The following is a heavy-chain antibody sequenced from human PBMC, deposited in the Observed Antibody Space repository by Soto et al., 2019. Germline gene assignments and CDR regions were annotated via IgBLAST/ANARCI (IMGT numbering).Heavy chain of an antibody. CDR2: INAGNVNT. CDR3: ARPRVVEAAKPDAFDI. D-gene: IGHD2-15*01. Sequence: ASVKVSCKASGYTFTSYAMHWVRQAPGQRLEWMGWINAGNVNTKYSQKFQGRVTITRDTSASTAYMELSSLRSEDTAVYFCARPRVVEAAKPDAFDICGQGTMVTVSS. CDR1: GYTFTSYA. J-gene: IGHJ3*02. V-gene: IGHV1-3*01.